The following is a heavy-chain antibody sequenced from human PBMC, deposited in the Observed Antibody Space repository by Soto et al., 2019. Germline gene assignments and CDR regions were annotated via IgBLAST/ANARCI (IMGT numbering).Heavy chain of an antibody. CDR3: ARERGIAAAGTLYY. V-gene: IGHV3-64*01. CDR1: GFTFSNYA. CDR2: INSNGGTT. Sequence: PGGSLRLSCAASGFTFSNYAMHWVRQAPGKGLEYVSAINSNGGTTYYANSVKGRVTMTRDTSTSTVYMELSSLRSEDTAVYYCARERGIAAAGTLYYWGQGTLVTVSS. J-gene: IGHJ4*02. D-gene: IGHD6-13*01.